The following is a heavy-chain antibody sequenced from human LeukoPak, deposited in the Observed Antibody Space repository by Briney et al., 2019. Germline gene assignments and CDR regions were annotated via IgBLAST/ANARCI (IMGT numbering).Heavy chain of an antibody. CDR3: AEVRFLDQFEL. D-gene: IGHD3-3*01. J-gene: IGHJ4*02. CDR1: GGSIISSSFY. V-gene: IGHV4-39*01. Sequence: PSETLSLTCSVSGGSIISSSFYWGWIRQPPGKGLEWIGTVSYNGDTYYNPSLKSRVTMSVDTSKNQFSLKVNSVTAAETAVYYCAEVRFLDQFELWGQGTLVTVSS. CDR2: VSYNGDT.